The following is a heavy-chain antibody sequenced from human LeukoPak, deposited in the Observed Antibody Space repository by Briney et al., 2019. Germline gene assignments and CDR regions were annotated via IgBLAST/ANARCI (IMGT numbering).Heavy chain of an antibody. J-gene: IGHJ5*02. Sequence: SETLSLTCTVSGGSISSYYWSWIRQPAGKGLEWIGRIYTSGSTNYNPSLKSRVTMSVDTSKNQFSLKLSSVTAADTAVYYCARDGYYYGSGSKNRNNWFDPWGQGTLVTVSS. V-gene: IGHV4-4*07. D-gene: IGHD3-10*01. CDR3: ARDGYYYGSGSKNRNNWFDP. CDR1: GGSISSYY. CDR2: IYTSGST.